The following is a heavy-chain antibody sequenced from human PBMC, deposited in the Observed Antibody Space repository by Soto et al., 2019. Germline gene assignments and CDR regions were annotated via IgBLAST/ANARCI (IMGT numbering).Heavy chain of an antibody. CDR3: ARRYCSGGSCLDFDY. Sequence: SETLSLTCTVSGGSISSGGYYWSWIRQHPGKGLEWIGYIYYSGSTYYNPSLKSRVTISVETSKNQFSLKLSSVTAADTAVYYCARRYCSGGSCLDFDYWGQGTLVTVSS. V-gene: IGHV4-31*03. CDR1: GGSISSGGYY. CDR2: IYYSGST. J-gene: IGHJ4*02. D-gene: IGHD2-15*01.